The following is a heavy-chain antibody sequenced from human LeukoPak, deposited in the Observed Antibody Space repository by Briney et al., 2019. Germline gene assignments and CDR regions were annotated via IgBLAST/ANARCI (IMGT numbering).Heavy chain of an antibody. J-gene: IGHJ4*02. Sequence: SETLSLTCTVSGGSISSYYWSWIRQPAGKGLEWIGRIYTSGSTNYNPSLKSRVTMSVDTSKNQISLKLSSVTAADTAVYYCARGLSIAARGGFDYWGQGTLVTVSS. CDR2: IYTSGST. D-gene: IGHD6-6*01. CDR1: GGSISSYY. CDR3: ARGLSIAARGGFDY. V-gene: IGHV4-4*07.